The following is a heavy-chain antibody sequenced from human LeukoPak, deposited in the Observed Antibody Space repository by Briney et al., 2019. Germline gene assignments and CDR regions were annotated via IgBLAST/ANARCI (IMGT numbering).Heavy chain of an antibody. J-gene: IGHJ6*03. Sequence: SETLSLTCTVSGYSISSGYYWGLIRQTPGKGMEWIGSIYHGGSTYYNPSLKSRVTISVDTSKNQFSLKLSSVTAADTAVYYCARGSPNDWLLYYYYYMDVWGKGTTVTVSS. CDR3: ARGSPNDWLLYYYYYMDV. CDR2: IYHGGST. V-gene: IGHV4-38-2*02. CDR1: GYSISSGYY. D-gene: IGHD3-9*01.